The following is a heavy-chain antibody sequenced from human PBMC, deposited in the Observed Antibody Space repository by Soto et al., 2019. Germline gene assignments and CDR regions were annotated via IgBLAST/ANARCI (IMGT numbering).Heavy chain of an antibody. Sequence: GGSLRLSCAASGFTFSIYSMNWVRQAPGKGLEWVSLISGSGCSTHYADSVEGRFTISRDNSKNTLYLEMDSLRAEDTAVYYCAKVVNYDGLTGYYKGPDYYGMDVWGQGTTVTVSS. V-gene: IGHV3-23*01. CDR3: AKVVNYDGLTGYYKGPDYYGMDV. D-gene: IGHD3-9*01. CDR1: GFTFSIYS. J-gene: IGHJ6*02. CDR2: ISGSGCST.